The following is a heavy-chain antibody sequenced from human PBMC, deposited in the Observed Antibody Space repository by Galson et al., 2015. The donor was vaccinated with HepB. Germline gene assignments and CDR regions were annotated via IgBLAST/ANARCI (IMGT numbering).Heavy chain of an antibody. V-gene: IGHV1-3*01. J-gene: IGHJ6*02. CDR1: GFPFSSFA. CDR3: AREGDSSSWYGNYYYYGMDV. CDR2: FNAGNDNT. Sequence: SVKVSCKASGFPFSSFAIHWVRQAPGQRLEWMGWFNAGNDNTTYSQKFQGRVTITRDTFASIAYMELTSLRSEDTAVYYCAREGDSSSWYGNYYYYGMDVWGHGTTVTVSS. D-gene: IGHD6-13*01.